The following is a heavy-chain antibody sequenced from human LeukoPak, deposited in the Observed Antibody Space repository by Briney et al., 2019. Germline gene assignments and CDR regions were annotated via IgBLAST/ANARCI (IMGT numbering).Heavy chain of an antibody. CDR3: ARAGYSFDSPNYFDY. D-gene: IGHD5-18*01. Sequence: GGSLRLSCAASGFTFSNYAIHWVRQAPGKGLEWVAVISYDGSNKYYADSVKGRFTISRDNSKNALYLQMNSLRAEDTAVYYCARAGYSFDSPNYFDYWGQGTLVTVSS. J-gene: IGHJ4*02. CDR1: GFTFSNYA. V-gene: IGHV3-30-3*01. CDR2: ISYDGSNK.